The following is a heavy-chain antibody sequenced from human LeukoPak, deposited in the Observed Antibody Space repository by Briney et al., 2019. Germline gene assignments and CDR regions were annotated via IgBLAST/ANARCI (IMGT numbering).Heavy chain of an antibody. V-gene: IGHV2-5*02. CDR1: GFSLSTSGVG. Sequence: SGPTLVKPTQTLTLTCTFSGFSLSTSGVGVGWIRQPPGKALEWLALIYWDDDKRYSPSLKSRLTITKDTSKNQVVLKMTNMDPVDTATYYCAHASEDTAMAGGVYYYYYYMDVWGKGTTVTVSS. CDR2: IYWDDDK. CDR3: AHASEDTAMAGGVYYYYYYMDV. D-gene: IGHD5-18*01. J-gene: IGHJ6*03.